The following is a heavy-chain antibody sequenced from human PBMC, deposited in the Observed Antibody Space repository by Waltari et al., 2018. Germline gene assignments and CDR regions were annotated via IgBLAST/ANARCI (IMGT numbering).Heavy chain of an antibody. D-gene: IGHD6-6*01. V-gene: IGHV4-39*01. CDR1: GGPFSRSSNS. CDR3: ARPAVEYSSSSLFDY. J-gene: IGHJ4*02. CDR2: RYYSGST. Sequence: QLQLQESGPGLVKPSETLSLTFTASGGPFSRSSNSGVGIRPPPGKGLEWFGSRYYSGSTSYNPSLKSRVTISVDTSKNQFSLKLSSVTAADTAVYYCARPAVEYSSSSLFDYWGQGTLVTVSS.